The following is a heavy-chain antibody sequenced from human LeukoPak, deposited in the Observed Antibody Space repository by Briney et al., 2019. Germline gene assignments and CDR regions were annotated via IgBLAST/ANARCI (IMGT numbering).Heavy chain of an antibody. D-gene: IGHD7-27*01. CDR3: ARDWNWGYDY. CDR1: GFTFSSHW. CDR2: IKEDGSEK. V-gene: IGHV3-7*05. Sequence: GGSLRLSCAASGFTFSSHWMSWVRQAPGKGLEWVANIKEDGSEKYYVDSVKGRFTISRDNAKNSLYLQMNSLRADDTAVYYCARDWNWGYDYSGHGTLVIVSS. J-gene: IGHJ4*01.